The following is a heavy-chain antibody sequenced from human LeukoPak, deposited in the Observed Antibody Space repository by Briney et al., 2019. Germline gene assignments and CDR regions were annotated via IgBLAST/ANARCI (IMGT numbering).Heavy chain of an antibody. CDR3: ARDRRYYDTSGTVYYDAMDV. CDR1: GGSMSSYY. CDR2: IYYSGST. V-gene: IGHV4-59*01. D-gene: IGHD3-22*01. Sequence: PSETLSLTCTVSGGSMSSYYWSWIRQPPGKGLEWLGYIYYSGSTNYSPSLKSRVTISVDTSKNHFSLKLSSVTAADTAVYYCARDRRYYDTSGTVYYDAMDVWGQGTTVTVSS. J-gene: IGHJ6*02.